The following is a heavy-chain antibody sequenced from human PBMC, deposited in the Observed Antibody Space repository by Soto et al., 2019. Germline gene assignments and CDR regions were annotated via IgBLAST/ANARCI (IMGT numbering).Heavy chain of an antibody. CDR1: GYTFTSYG. CDR3: AREASSGSYYVYYYHYMDV. Sequence: ASVEVSCKASGYTFTSYGISWVRQAPGQGLEWMGWISAYNGDTNYAQKLQGRVTMTTDTSTSTAYMELRSLRSDDTAVYYCAREASSGSYYVYYYHYMDVWGKGTTVTVSS. CDR2: ISAYNGDT. J-gene: IGHJ6*03. D-gene: IGHD3-10*01. V-gene: IGHV1-18*01.